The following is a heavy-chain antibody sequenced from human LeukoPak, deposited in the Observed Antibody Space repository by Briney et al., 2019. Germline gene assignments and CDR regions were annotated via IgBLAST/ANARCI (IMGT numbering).Heavy chain of an antibody. CDR3: ARGGSGYYYDFDY. Sequence: SDTLSLICTVSGGPISSYYGRWIRRPAGEGVEWIGLIDTSVTTNYNASIKSRVTMSVDTSKNQFSLKRSAGTAADTAVYYCARGGSGYYYDFDYWGQGTLVTVSS. D-gene: IGHD3-22*01. J-gene: IGHJ4*02. CDR2: IDTSVTT. V-gene: IGHV4-4*07. CDR1: GGPISSYY.